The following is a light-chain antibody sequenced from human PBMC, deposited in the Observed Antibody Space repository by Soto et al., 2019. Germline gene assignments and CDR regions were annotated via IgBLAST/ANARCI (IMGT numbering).Light chain of an antibody. J-gene: IGLJ1*01. CDR2: NNN. CDR3: AAWDDRVSGYV. Sequence: VLTEPSSTRLTPGQRVTIFCSGSSSNIGSSYVFCFQHLPGTAPKLLMYNNNQRPSGVPDRVSASKSGTSASLAISGLRSEDEADYYCAAWDDRVSGYVFGPGTTSPS. V-gene: IGLV1-47*02. CDR1: SSNIGSSY.